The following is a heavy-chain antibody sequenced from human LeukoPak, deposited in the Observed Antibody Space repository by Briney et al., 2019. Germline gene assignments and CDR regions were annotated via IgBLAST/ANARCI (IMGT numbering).Heavy chain of an antibody. D-gene: IGHD3-10*01. CDR3: ARAGSFGSGEGH. CDR2: VDTYTGNP. Sequence: ASVKVSCKASGYIFTSYPIYWVRRAPGQGLEWMGRVDTYTGNPTYARNFTGRFVFSLDTSVTTAYLQISSLRADDTAVYFCARAGSFGSGEGHWGQGTLVAVSS. CDR1: GYIFTSYP. J-gene: IGHJ4*02. V-gene: IGHV7-4-1*02.